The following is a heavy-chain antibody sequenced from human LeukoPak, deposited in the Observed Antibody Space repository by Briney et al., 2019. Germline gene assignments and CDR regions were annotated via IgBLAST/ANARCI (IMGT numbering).Heavy chain of an antibody. Sequence: GGSLRLSCAASGFTFSSYALGWVRQAPGKGLEWVSAIGGSGDNRYYADSAKGRFTISRDNSKNTLYLQMNSLRAEDTAVYYCAKSSSSWAFDIWGQGTMVTVSS. D-gene: IGHD6-13*01. CDR3: AKSSSSWAFDI. CDR1: GFTFSSYA. V-gene: IGHV3-23*01. J-gene: IGHJ3*02. CDR2: IGGSGDNR.